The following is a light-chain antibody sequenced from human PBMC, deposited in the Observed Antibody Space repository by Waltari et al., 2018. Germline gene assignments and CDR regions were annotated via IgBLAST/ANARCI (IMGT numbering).Light chain of an antibody. CDR3: QQYDGSSVT. CDR2: GAS. Sequence: ALTQSPGTLSLSPGERATLSCRASQTITRSWLTWYQRKPGQAPRLLIYGASIRATGIPVRFSGSGSGTDFTLTISRLEPEDFAVYYCQQYDGSSVTFGGGTKVEVK. CDR1: QTITRSW. J-gene: IGKJ4*01. V-gene: IGKV3-20*01.